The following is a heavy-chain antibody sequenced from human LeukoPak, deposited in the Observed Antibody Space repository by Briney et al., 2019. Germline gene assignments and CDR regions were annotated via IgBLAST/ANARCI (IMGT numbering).Heavy chain of an antibody. D-gene: IGHD3-16*02. Sequence: PGGSLRLSCAASGFTFSSYGMSWVRQAPGKGLEWVSAISGSGGSTYYADSVKGRFTISRDNSKNTLYLQMNSLRAEDTAVYYCAKGGDWGSYLPLDYWGQGTLVTVSS. V-gene: IGHV3-23*01. CDR1: GFTFSSYG. CDR3: AKGGDWGSYLPLDY. CDR2: ISGSGGST. J-gene: IGHJ4*02.